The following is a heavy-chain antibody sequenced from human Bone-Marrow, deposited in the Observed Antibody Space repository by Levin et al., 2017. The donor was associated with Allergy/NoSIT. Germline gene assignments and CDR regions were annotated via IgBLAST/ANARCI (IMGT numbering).Heavy chain of an antibody. CDR3: AEENGGEAPGYYFDS. D-gene: IGHD2-15*01. V-gene: IGHV3-23*01. Sequence: GGSLRLSCAASGFTFSSSAMSWVRQAPGKGLEWVSAISGSGGYSYSADSVKGRFTVSRDTSMNTLYLQMNRLRDDDTAIYYCAEENGGEAPGYYFDSWGQGALVTVSS. CDR2: ISGSGGYS. J-gene: IGHJ4*02. CDR1: GFTFSSSA.